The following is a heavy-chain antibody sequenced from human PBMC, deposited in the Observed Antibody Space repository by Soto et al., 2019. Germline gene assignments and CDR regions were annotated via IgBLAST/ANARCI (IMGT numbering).Heavy chain of an antibody. D-gene: IGHD4-17*01. V-gene: IGHV4-34*01. CDR1: GGSFSGYY. J-gene: IGHJ3*02. CDR3: AEWSSYGDLFDAFDI. Sequence: QVQLQQWGAGLLKPSETLSLTCAVYGGSFSGYYWSWIRQPPGKGLEWIGEINHSGGTNYNPCFKSRSTLSVDTSKNQCSVKLSSVTAADTAVYYGAEWSSYGDLFDAFDIWGQGTMVTVSS. CDR2: INHSGGT.